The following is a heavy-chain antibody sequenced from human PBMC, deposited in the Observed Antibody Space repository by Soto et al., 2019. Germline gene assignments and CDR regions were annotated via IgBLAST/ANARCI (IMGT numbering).Heavy chain of an antibody. V-gene: IGHV1-69*12. CDR2: IIPIFGTA. Sequence: QVQLVQSGAEVKKPGSSVKVSCKASGGTFSSYAISWVRQAPGQGLEWMGGIIPIFGTANYAQKFQGRVTITADESTSTAYMELSSLRSEDTAVYYCARGRLGITMVRCTYGMDVWGQGTTVTVSS. D-gene: IGHD3-10*01. J-gene: IGHJ6*02. CDR3: ARGRLGITMVRCTYGMDV. CDR1: GGTFSSYA.